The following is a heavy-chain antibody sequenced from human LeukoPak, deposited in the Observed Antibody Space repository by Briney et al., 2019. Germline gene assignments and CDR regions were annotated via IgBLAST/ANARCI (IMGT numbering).Heavy chain of an antibody. V-gene: IGHV3-7*03. Sequence: GGSLRLSCVVSRLTFRGYWMRWVRQAPGKGLEWVAAINKDGSEKRYVDSVEGRFTISRDNARNSVYLQMTSLGGEDTGVYYCATYTQHFGAPGGADYWGLGTLVSVSS. J-gene: IGHJ4*02. CDR3: ATYTQHFGAPGGADY. CDR2: INKDGSEK. D-gene: IGHD2-8*02. CDR1: RLTFRGYW.